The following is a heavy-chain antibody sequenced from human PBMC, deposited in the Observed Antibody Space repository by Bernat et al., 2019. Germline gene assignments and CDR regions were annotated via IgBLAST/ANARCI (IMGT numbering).Heavy chain of an antibody. D-gene: IGHD2-2*01. CDR1: GGSFSDYY. CDR2: INHSGST. V-gene: IGHV4-34*01. J-gene: IGHJ6*03. Sequence: QVQLQQWGAGLLKPSETLSLTCAVYGGSFSDYYWSWIRQPPGKGLEWIGEINHSGSTNYNPSLKSRVTISVDTSKNQLSLKLSSVTAADTAVYFCARGDIVVVPAARVYYYYMDVWGKGTTVTVSS. CDR3: ARGDIVVVPAARVYYYYMDV.